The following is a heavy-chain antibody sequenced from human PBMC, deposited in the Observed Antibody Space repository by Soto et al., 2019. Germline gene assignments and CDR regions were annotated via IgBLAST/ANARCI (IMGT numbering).Heavy chain of an antibody. V-gene: IGHV3-21*01. CDR3: ARDGRDTQGTWYYYGMDV. J-gene: IGHJ6*02. CDR2: ISSSSSYI. D-gene: IGHD3-10*01. Sequence: PGGSLRLSCAASGFTFSSYSMNWVRQAPGKGLEWVSSISSSSSYIYYADSVKGRFTISRDNAKNSLYLQMNSLRAEDTAVYYCARDGRDTQGTWYYYGMDVWGQGTTVTVSS. CDR1: GFTFSSYS.